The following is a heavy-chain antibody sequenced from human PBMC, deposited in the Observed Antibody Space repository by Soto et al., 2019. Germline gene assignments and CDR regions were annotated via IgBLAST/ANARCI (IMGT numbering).Heavy chain of an antibody. CDR2: INPKSGGT. CDR3: ARDLAKGGGSAGFDY. CDR1: GHTFTVYY. V-gene: IGHV1-2*02. J-gene: IGHJ4*02. Sequence: ASVKVSCKASGHTFTVYYMHWVRQAPGQGLEWMGWINPKSGGTVYPQKFQGRVTMTWDTSISTAYMALTRLRSDDTAVYYCARDLAKGGGSAGFDYWGQGTLVTVSS. D-gene: IGHD1-26*01.